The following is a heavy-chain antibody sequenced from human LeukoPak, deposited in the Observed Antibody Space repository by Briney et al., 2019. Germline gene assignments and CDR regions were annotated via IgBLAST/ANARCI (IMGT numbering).Heavy chain of an antibody. J-gene: IGHJ4*02. CDR3: ARDEINMGTFDY. D-gene: IGHD5-24*01. CDR2: IFRVGST. V-gene: IGHV4-39*07. Sequence: SETLSLTCTVSGDSINRSPHYWAWIRQPPGKGLEWIGTIFRVGSTYYNPSLKSRLTVSVDTSKNQFSLKLTSVTAADTAVYYCARDEINMGTFDYWGQGALVTVSS. CDR1: GDSINRSPHY.